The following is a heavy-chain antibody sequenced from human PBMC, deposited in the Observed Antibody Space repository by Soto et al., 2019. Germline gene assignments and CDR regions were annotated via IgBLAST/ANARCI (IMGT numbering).Heavy chain of an antibody. J-gene: IGHJ4*02. Sequence: GGSLRLSCAASGFTFSSYGMHWVRQAPGKGLEWVAVIWYDGSNKYYADSVKGRFTISRDNSKNTLYLQMNSLRAEDTAVYYCARLHQTGGIDYWGQGTLITVSS. CDR2: IWYDGSNK. CDR1: GFTFSSYG. D-gene: IGHD7-27*01. V-gene: IGHV3-33*01. CDR3: ARLHQTGGIDY.